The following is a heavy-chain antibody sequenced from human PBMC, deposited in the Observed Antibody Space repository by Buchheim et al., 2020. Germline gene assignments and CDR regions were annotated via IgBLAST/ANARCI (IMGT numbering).Heavy chain of an antibody. CDR1: GGSFSGYY. V-gene: IGHV4-34*01. CDR2: INHSGST. J-gene: IGHJ5*02. CDR3: ARRTIPVVAATPWFDP. D-gene: IGHD2-15*01. Sequence: QVQLQQWGAGLLKPSETLSLTCAVYGGSFSGYYWSWIRQPPGKGLEWIGEINHSGSTNYNPSLKSRVTISVDTSKNQFSLKLSSVTAADTAVYYCARRTIPVVAATPWFDPWGQGTL.